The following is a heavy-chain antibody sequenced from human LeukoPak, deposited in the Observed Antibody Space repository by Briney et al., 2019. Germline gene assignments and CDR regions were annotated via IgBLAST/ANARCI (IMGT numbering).Heavy chain of an antibody. D-gene: IGHD2-21*02. V-gene: IGHV3-23*01. CDR2: ISGSGDHT. J-gene: IGHJ6*02. Sequence: GGSLRLSCTASRFTFSSYALSWVRQAPGKGLEWVSAISGSGDHTYYADSVKGRFTISRDNSKNTLYLQMNSLRAEDTAVYYCARGGSNCGGDRYTSHYYYYGMDVWGQGTTVTVSS. CDR1: RFTFSSYA. CDR3: ARGGSNCGGDRYTSHYYYYGMDV.